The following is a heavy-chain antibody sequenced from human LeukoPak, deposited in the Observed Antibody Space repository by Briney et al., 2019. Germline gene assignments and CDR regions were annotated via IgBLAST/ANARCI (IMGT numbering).Heavy chain of an antibody. V-gene: IGHV4-31*03. CDR2: IYYSGST. CDR1: GGSISSGGYY. J-gene: IGHJ2*01. D-gene: IGHD2-2*01. Sequence: PSQTLSLTCTVSGGSISSGGYYWSWIRQHPGKGLEWIGYIYYSGSTYYNPSFKSRVTMSVDTSKNQFSLKLSSVTAADTAVYYCARTPYCSSTSCYLKPYWYFDLWGRGTLVTVSS. CDR3: ARTPYCSSTSCYLKPYWYFDL.